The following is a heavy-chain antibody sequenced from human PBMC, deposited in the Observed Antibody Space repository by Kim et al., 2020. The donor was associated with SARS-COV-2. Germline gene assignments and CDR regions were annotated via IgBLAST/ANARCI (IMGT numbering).Heavy chain of an antibody. CDR3: ARDGAAAAAELDY. D-gene: IGHD6-13*01. V-gene: IGHV6-1*01. Sequence: AVSVQSRITITPDTSKNPFSLQLNSVTPEDTAVYYCARDGAAAAAELDYWGQGTLVTVSS. J-gene: IGHJ4*02.